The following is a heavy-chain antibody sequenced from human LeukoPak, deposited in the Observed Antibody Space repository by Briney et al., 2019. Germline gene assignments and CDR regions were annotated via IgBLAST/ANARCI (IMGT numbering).Heavy chain of an antibody. Sequence: GGSLRLSCAASGFTFTSFWMHWVRQAPGKGLVWVSRINSDGSTTHYADSVKGRFTISRDNSKSTLYLQMNSLRAEDTAVYFCAKDGDSSGYYWDSWGQGTLVTVSS. J-gene: IGHJ4*02. CDR3: AKDGDSSGYYWDS. D-gene: IGHD3-22*01. CDR2: INSDGSTT. V-gene: IGHV3-74*01. CDR1: GFTFTSFW.